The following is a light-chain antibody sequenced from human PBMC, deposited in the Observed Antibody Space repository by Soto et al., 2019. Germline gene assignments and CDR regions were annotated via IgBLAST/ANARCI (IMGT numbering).Light chain of an antibody. CDR2: LNSDGSH. V-gene: IGLV4-69*01. CDR3: QTWGSDIVV. CDR1: SGHSSYA. Sequence: QSVLTQSPSASASLGASVKLTCTLSSGHSSYAIAWHQQQPEKGPRYLMKLNSDGSHSKGDGIPDRFSGSSSGAERYLTISSLPAEEEADYYCQTWGSDIVVFGGGTKLTVL. J-gene: IGLJ2*01.